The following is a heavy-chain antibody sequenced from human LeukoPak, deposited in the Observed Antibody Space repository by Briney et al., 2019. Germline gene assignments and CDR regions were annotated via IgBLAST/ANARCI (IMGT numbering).Heavy chain of an antibody. Sequence: ASVKVSCKTCGGTFSSYAISWVRQAPGQGLEWMGGIIPIFGTANYAQNFQGRVTITADESTSTAYMELSSLRSEDTAVYYCARVSGYFDWLPDYWGQGTLVTVSS. CDR2: IIPIFGTA. CDR1: GGTFSSYA. D-gene: IGHD3-9*01. CDR3: ARVSGYFDWLPDY. V-gene: IGHV1-69*13. J-gene: IGHJ4*02.